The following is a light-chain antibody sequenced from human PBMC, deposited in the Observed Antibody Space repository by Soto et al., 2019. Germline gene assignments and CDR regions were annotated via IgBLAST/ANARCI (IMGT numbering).Light chain of an antibody. V-gene: IGKV1-5*03. CDR3: QQYNTHSPSWT. Sequence: DIQMTQSPSTLSASVGDRVTITCRASQSISSWLAWYQQKPGRAPKLLIYKASDLASGVPSRFSGSGSGTEFTLTINSLQPDDFATYYCQQYNTHSPSWTFGQGTKVEIK. CDR2: KAS. J-gene: IGKJ1*01. CDR1: QSISSW.